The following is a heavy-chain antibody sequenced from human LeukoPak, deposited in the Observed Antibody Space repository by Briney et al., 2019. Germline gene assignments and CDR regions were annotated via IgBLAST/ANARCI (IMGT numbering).Heavy chain of an antibody. V-gene: IGHV3-21*01. Sequence: GGSLRLSCAASGFTFSSSTMNWVRQAPGKGLEWVSSINNVGSHIYYADSVKGRFTISRDDAKNSLYLQMNSLRAEDTAVYYCARDDYYGSGSYYNPTYYFDYWGQGTLVTVSS. CDR1: GFTFSSST. CDR2: INNVGSHI. CDR3: ARDDYYGSGSYYNPTYYFDY. J-gene: IGHJ4*02. D-gene: IGHD3-10*01.